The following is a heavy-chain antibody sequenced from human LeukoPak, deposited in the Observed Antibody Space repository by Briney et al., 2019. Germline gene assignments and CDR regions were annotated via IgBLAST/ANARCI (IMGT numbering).Heavy chain of an antibody. CDR1: GFTFSSYT. CDR3: ARDNPYYYYYGMDV. J-gene: IGHJ6*02. Sequence: GGSLRLSCADSGFTFSSYTMDWVRQAPGKGLEWVSSISSSSDYIVYADSVKGRFTISRDNAQNSLYLQMNSLRAEDTAVYYCARDNPYYYYYGMDVWGQGTTVTVSS. CDR2: ISSSSDYI. V-gene: IGHV3-21*01.